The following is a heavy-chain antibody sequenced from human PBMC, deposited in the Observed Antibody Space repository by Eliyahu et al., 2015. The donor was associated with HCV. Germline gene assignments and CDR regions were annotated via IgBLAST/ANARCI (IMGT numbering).Heavy chain of an antibody. CDR2: ISSSSSTI. V-gene: IGHV3-48*01. Sequence: EVQLVESGGGLVQPGGSLXLSCAASGFTFSSYSMNWVRQAPGKGLEWVSYISSSSSTIYYADSVKSRFTISRDNAKNSLYLQMNSLRAEDTAVYYCARLGLMTTVTREDYWGQGTLVTVSS. J-gene: IGHJ4*02. D-gene: IGHD4-11*01. CDR3: ARLGLMTTVTREDY. CDR1: GFTFSSYS.